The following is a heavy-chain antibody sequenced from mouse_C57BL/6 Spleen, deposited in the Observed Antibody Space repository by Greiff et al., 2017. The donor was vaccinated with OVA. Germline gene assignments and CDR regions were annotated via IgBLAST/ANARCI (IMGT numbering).Heavy chain of an antibody. CDR1: GFTFSDYG. CDR3: ARPRGSSFAWFAY. CDR2: ISSGSSTI. D-gene: IGHD1-1*01. Sequence: EVQLVESGGGLVKPGGSLKLSCAASGFTFSDYGMHWVRQAPEKGLEWVAYISSGSSTIYYADTVKGRFTISRDNAKNTLFLQMTSLRSEDTAMYYCARPRGSSFAWFAYWGQGTLVTVSA. J-gene: IGHJ3*01. V-gene: IGHV5-17*01.